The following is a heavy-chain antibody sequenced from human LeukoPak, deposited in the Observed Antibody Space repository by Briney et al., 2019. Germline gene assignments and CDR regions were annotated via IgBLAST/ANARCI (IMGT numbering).Heavy chain of an antibody. V-gene: IGHV4-4*07. J-gene: IGHJ4*02. CDR3: ARVALEWLLYGYYFDY. Sequence: TETLSLTCTVSGGSISSYYWSWIRQPAGKGLEWIGRIYTSGSTNYNPSLKSRVTMSVDTSKNQFSLKLSSVTAADTAVYYCARVALEWLLYGYYFDYWGQGTLVTVSS. CDR1: GGSISSYY. CDR2: IYTSGST. D-gene: IGHD3-3*01.